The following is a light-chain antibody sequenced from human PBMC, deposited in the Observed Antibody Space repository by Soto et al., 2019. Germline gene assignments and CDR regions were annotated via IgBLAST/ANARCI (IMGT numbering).Light chain of an antibody. J-gene: IGKJ4*01. CDR3: QQLNSYRLT. CDR2: KAS. CDR1: QSISSW. Sequence: DIQMTQCPSTLSPSVGDRVRMSSRASQSISSWLAWYQQKPGKAPKLLIYKASSLESGVPSRFSGSGSGTDFSLSINSLQPEDFATYYCQQLNSYRLTFGGGTKVDI. V-gene: IGKV1-5*03.